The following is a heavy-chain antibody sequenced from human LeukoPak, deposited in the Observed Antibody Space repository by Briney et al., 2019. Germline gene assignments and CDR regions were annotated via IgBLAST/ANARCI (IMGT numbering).Heavy chain of an antibody. J-gene: IGHJ4*02. V-gene: IGHV1-2*02. D-gene: IGHD5-18*01. Sequence: PLASVKVSCKASGYTFTGYYMHWVRQAPGQGLEWMGWINPNTGDTNYAQKFQGRVTMTRDTSSSTAYMELSRLRSDDTAMYYCAKDQGRGYTYGLCYFDYWGQGTLVTVSS. CDR3: AKDQGRGYTYGLCYFDY. CDR1: GYTFTGYY. CDR2: INPNTGDT.